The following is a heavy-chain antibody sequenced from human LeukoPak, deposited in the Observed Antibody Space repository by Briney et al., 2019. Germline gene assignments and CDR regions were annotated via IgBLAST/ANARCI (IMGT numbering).Heavy chain of an antibody. Sequence: SETLSLTCTVSGGSINSGTYYWGWVRQPPGKGLEWIGTIYYSGNTYYNPSLKSRVTISIDTSKNQFSLKLSSVTAADTAVYYCARLPSGTFDYWGQGTLVTVCS. CDR3: ARLPSGTFDY. J-gene: IGHJ4*02. CDR2: IYYSGNT. D-gene: IGHD6-13*01. V-gene: IGHV4-39*01. CDR1: GGSINSGTYY.